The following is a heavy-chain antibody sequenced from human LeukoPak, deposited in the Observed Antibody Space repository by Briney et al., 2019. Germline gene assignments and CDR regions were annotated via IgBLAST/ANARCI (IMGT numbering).Heavy chain of an antibody. CDR2: ISGSGGST. D-gene: IGHD3-10*01. CDR3: AKKWVDYYGSGSYYANSPPYFDY. V-gene: IGHV3-23*01. Sequence: GGSLRLSCAASGFTFSSYAMSWVRQAPGKGLEWVSAISGSGGSTYYADSVKGRFTISRDNSKNTLYLQMNSLRAEDTAVYYCAKKWVDYYGSGSYYANSPPYFDYWGQGTLVTVSS. CDR1: GFTFSSYA. J-gene: IGHJ4*02.